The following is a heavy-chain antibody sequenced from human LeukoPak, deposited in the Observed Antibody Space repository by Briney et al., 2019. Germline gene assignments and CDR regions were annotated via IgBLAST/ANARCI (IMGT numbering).Heavy chain of an antibody. J-gene: IGHJ4*02. CDR2: IYHTGST. Sequence: PSETLSLTCTISGGSVSDYYWSWIRQSPGKGLEWIGYIYHTGSTSYSPSLKSRVTISADTSQNQFSLKLSSVTAADTAVYFCASRKLGNDYWGQGTLVTVSS. CDR3: ASRKLGNDY. V-gene: IGHV4-59*02. D-gene: IGHD7-27*01. CDR1: GGSVSDYY.